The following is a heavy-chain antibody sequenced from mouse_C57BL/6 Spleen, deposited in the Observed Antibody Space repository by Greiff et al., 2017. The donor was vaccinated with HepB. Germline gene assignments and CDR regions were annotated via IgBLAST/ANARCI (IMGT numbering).Heavy chain of an antibody. Sequence: DVMLVESGGGLVKPGGSLKLSCAASGFTFSDYGMHWVRQAPEKGLEWVAYISSGSSTIYYADTVKGRFTISRDNAKNTLFLQMTSLRSEYTAMYYCAGGVGFAYWGQGTLVTVSA. CDR3: AGGVGFAY. CDR1: GFTFSDYG. J-gene: IGHJ3*01. CDR2: ISSGSSTI. D-gene: IGHD1-1*02. V-gene: IGHV5-17*01.